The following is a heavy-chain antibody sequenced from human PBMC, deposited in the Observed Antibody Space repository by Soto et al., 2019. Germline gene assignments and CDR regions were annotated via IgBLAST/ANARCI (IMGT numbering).Heavy chain of an antibody. Sequence: QEKLVQSGPEVKKPGSSVTVSCKASAGTFNNYAICWVRQAPGQGLEWMGGTIPLFSTSSYAQKFQGRVTITADKSTSTVYMEIRNLKSYDTARYYCARAGGRPYYDYGMDVWGQGTTVTVS. J-gene: IGHJ6*02. D-gene: IGHD3-16*01. CDR1: AGTFNNYA. V-gene: IGHV1-69*06. CDR3: ARAGGRPYYDYGMDV. CDR2: TIPLFSTS.